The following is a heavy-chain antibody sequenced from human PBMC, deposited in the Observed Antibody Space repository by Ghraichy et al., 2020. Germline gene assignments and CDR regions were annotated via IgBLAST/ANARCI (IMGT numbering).Heavy chain of an antibody. D-gene: IGHD3-3*01. CDR2: ISGSGRST. J-gene: IGHJ3*02. Sequence: GESLNISCAASGFTVSASGMNWVRQAPGKGLEFVSGISGSGRSTSYVDSVKGRFTISRDNSRNRVYLQMNSLSVEDTAVYYCAVDRGGFDIWGPGTMVTVSS. CDR1: GFTVSASG. CDR3: AVDRGGFDI. V-gene: IGHV3-23*01.